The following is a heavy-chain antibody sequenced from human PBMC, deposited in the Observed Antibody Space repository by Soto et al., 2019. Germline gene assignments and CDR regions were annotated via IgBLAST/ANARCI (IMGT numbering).Heavy chain of an antibody. V-gene: IGHV3-53*01. J-gene: IGHJ3*02. CDR2: LYDLDGT. D-gene: IGHD1-1*01. CDR1: GFTVSGKKY. CDR3: ATWHLQEHAYDI. Sequence: DVQLVASGGGLIQPGESLRLSCAAFGFTVSGKKYVAWVRQAPGKGLEWLSALYDLDGTNYADSVKGRFTTSSDSSRTTVYLQMNSLRPDDTAVYSCATWHLQEHAYDIWGQGTTVIVSS.